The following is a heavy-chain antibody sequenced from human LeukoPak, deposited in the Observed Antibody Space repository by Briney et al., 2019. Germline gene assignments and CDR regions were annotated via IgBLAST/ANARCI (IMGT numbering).Heavy chain of an antibody. CDR3: ARRVRSQSLYYYYYYYMDV. J-gene: IGHJ6*03. V-gene: IGHV4-61*02. CDR2: ISSSGST. Sequence: SETLSLTCTVSGDSISSGDYYWSWIRQPAGKGLEWIGRISSSGSTNYNPSLKSRVTISVDTSKNQFSLKLSSVTAADTAVYYCARRVRSQSLYYYYYYYMDVWGKGTTVTISS. CDR1: GDSISSGDYY.